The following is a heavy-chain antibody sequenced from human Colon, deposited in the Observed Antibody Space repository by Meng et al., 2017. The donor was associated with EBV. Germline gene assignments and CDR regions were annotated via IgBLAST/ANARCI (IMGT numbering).Heavy chain of an antibody. V-gene: IGHV4-30-2*01. Sequence: QLQLQESGSGLGKPSQTLSLTCAVSGGSISSGSFSWRSIRQPPGKGLEWIGYIYHSGSTKYNPSLKSRVTISVDTSKNQFSLKLSSVTAADTAVYYCARDTSTWGNKGLDHWGQGILVTVSS. CDR2: IYHSGST. J-gene: IGHJ4*02. CDR1: GGSISSGSFS. D-gene: IGHD7-27*01. CDR3: ARDTSTWGNKGLDH.